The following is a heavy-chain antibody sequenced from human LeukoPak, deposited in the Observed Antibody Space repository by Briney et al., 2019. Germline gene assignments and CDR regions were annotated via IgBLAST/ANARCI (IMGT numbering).Heavy chain of an antibody. CDR3: ARDGPTYDFWSGYYLPMRAFDI. D-gene: IGHD3-3*01. Sequence: GGSLRLSCAASGFTFSDYYISWIRQAPGKGLEWVSYISSSGSTIYYADSVQGRFTISRDNAKNSLYLQMNSLRAEDTAVYYCARDGPTYDFWSGYYLPMRAFDIWGQGTMVTVSS. CDR1: GFTFSDYY. CDR2: ISSSGSTI. V-gene: IGHV3-11*01. J-gene: IGHJ3*02.